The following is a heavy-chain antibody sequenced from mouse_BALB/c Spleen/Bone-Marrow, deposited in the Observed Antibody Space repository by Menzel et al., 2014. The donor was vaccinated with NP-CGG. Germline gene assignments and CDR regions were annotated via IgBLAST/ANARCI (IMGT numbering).Heavy chain of an antibody. V-gene: IGHV5-17*02. CDR2: IISGSNTI. Sequence: VQLKQSGGDLVQPGGSRKLSCAASGFTFSAFGMHWVRQAPERGLEWVAYIISGSNTIYYSDKVKGRFTISRDNPKNTLFLQMTSLRSEDTTMYYCARSRYDVGWFAYWGQRTLVTVSA. J-gene: IGHJ3*01. D-gene: IGHD2-14*01. CDR1: GFTFSAFG. CDR3: ARSRYDVGWFAY.